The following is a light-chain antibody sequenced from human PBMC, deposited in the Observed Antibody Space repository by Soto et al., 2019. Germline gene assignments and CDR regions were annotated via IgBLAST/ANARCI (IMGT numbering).Light chain of an antibody. Sequence: DIQMTQSPSSLSASVGDRVTITCRASQSISSSLIWYQQKPGKAPKLLIYATSSLQSGVPSRFSGSGSGTDFTLTISSLQPEDFATYYCQQSYRTPYTFGQGTTREIK. CDR1: QSISSS. V-gene: IGKV1-39*01. CDR2: ATS. J-gene: IGKJ2*01. CDR3: QQSYRTPYT.